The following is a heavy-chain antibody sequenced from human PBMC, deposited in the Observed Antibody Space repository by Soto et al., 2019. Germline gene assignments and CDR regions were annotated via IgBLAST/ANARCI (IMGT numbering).Heavy chain of an antibody. J-gene: IGHJ3*02. D-gene: IGHD3-10*01. CDR3: ARHLFPARGYGSGAFDI. CDR2: IYYSGST. CDR1: GGSISSYY. Sequence: SETLSLTCTVSGGSISSYYWSWIRQPPGKGLEWIGYIYYSGSTNYNPSLKSRVTISVDTSKNQFSLKLSSVTAADTAVYYCARHLFPARGYGSGAFDIWGQGTMVTVSS. V-gene: IGHV4-59*08.